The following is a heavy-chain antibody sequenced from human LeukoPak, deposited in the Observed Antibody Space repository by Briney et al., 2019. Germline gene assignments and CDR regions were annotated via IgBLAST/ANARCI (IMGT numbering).Heavy chain of an antibody. D-gene: IGHD2-2*02. J-gene: IGHJ4*02. V-gene: IGHV1-46*01. CDR1: GYTFTSNY. CDR2: ISPSGGSA. CDR3: ARDSRFSIVVVPAAIRLDY. Sequence: ASVKVSCKAFGYTFTSNYMHWVRQAPGQGPEWMGVISPSGGSATYAQKFQGRVTITADESTSTAYMELSSLRSEDTAVYYCARDSRFSIVVVPAAIRLDYWGQGTLVTVSS.